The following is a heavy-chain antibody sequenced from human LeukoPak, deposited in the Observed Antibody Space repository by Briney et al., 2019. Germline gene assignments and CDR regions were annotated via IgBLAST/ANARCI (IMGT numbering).Heavy chain of an antibody. V-gene: IGHV1-24*01. CDR3: ATDSKRSYGREIDY. J-gene: IGHJ4*02. Sequence: ASVKVSCKVSGYTLAELSLHWVRQAPGKGLEWMGGFDPEDGETIYAQKFQGRVTMTEDTSTDTAYMELSSLRSEDTAVYYCATDSKRSYGREIDYWGQGTLVTVSS. D-gene: IGHD1-26*01. CDR1: GYTLAELS. CDR2: FDPEDGET.